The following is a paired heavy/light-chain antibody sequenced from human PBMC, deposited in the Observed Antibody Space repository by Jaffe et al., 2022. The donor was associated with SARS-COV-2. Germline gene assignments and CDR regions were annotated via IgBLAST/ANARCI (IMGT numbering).Light chain of an antibody. J-gene: IGKJ2*01. V-gene: IGKV4-1*01. CDR3: QQYYSSPYT. CDR2: WAS. Sequence: DIVMTQSPDSLAVSLGERATINCKSSQSVLYSSNNKNYVTWYQQKPGQPPKLLIYWASTRESGVPDRFSGSGSGTDFTLTISSLQAEDVAVYYCQQYYSSPYTFGQGTKLEIK. CDR1: QSVLYSSNNKNY.
Heavy chain of an antibody. CDR2: INAGSGDT. CDR3: ARDAYSSTAAQH. Sequence: QVQLVQSGAEVKKPGASVKVSCKASGYTFTSYPMHWVRQAPGQRLEWMGWINAGSGDTKYLQKFQGRVTISRDTSATTAYMELSSLISEDTAVYYCARDAYSSTAAQHWGQGTLVTVSS. CDR1: GYTFTSYP. V-gene: IGHV1-3*01. D-gene: IGHD6-13*01. J-gene: IGHJ1*01.